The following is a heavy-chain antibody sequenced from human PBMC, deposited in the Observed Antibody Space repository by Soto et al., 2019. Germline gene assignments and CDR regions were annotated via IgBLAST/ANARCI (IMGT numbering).Heavy chain of an antibody. J-gene: IGHJ4*02. CDR2: MNPNSGNT. Sequence: GASVKVSCKASGYTFTSYDINWVRQATGQGLEWMGWMNPNSGNTGYAQKFQGRVTMTRNTSISTAYMELSSLRSEDTAVYYCARGVFGSTIFGVVIPYWGQGTLVTVSS. V-gene: IGHV1-8*01. CDR1: GYTFTSYD. CDR3: ARGVFGSTIFGVVIPY. D-gene: IGHD3-3*01.